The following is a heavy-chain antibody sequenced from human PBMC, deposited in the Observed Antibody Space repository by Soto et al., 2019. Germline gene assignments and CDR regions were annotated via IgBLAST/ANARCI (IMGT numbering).Heavy chain of an antibody. Sequence: QVQLVQSGAEVKKPGASVKVSCKASGYTFTSYYIHWVRQAPGQGLEWMGIVNPSGGSTTYAQKFQGKVTLTRDTSTCTAYRELSSLRSEDTAVYYCAKDAFGSGGYYHHWGQGTLVTVSS. CDR3: AKDAFGSGGYYHH. J-gene: IGHJ5*02. V-gene: IGHV1-46*01. D-gene: IGHD3-10*01. CDR2: VNPSGGST. CDR1: GYTFTSYY.